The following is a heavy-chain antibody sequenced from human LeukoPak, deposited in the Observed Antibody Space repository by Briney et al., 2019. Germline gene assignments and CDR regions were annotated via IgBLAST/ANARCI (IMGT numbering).Heavy chain of an antibody. CDR2: INPNSGGT. CDR1: GYTFTGYY. J-gene: IGHJ4*02. Sequence: ASVKVSCRASGYTFTGYYMHWVRQAPGQGLEWMGWINPNSGGTNYAQKFQGRVTMTRDTSISTAYMELSRLRSDGTAVYYCARGLAVAGPGPDYWGQGTLVTVSS. V-gene: IGHV1-2*02. D-gene: IGHD6-19*01. CDR3: ARGLAVAGPGPDY.